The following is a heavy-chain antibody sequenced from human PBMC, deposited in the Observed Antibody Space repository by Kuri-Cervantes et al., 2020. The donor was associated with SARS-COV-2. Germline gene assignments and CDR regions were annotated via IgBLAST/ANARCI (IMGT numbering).Heavy chain of an antibody. CDR3: TRRARSTSFWFDP. J-gene: IGHJ5*02. CDR1: GFTFSGSA. Sequence: GGSLRLSCAASGFTFSGSAMHWVRQASGKGLEWVGRIRSKASSYATAYAASVKGRFTISRDDSENTAYLQMNSLKTEDTAVYYCTRRARSTSFWFDPWGQGTLVTVSS. V-gene: IGHV3-73*01. D-gene: IGHD2-2*01. CDR2: IRSKASSYAT.